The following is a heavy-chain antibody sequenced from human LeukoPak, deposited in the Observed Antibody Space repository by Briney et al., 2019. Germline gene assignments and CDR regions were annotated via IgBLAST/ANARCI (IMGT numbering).Heavy chain of an antibody. CDR1: GLSFSYYG. CDR2: IRYDGSNK. D-gene: IGHD3-22*01. CDR3: AKEKEYYYDSSGYYYDY. V-gene: IGHV3-30*02. J-gene: IGHJ4*02. Sequence: PGGSLRLSCVASGLSFSYYGIHWVRQAPGKGLEWVAFIRYDGSNKYYADSVKGRFTISRDNSKNTLYLQMNSLRAEDTAVYYCAKEKEYYYDSSGYYYDYWGQGTLVTVSS.